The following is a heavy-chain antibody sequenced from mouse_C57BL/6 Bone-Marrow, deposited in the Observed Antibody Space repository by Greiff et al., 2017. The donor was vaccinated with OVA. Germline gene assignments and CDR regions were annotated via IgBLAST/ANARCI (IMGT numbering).Heavy chain of an antibody. CDR1: GYTFTSYW. J-gene: IGHJ2*01. D-gene: IGHD2-3*01. CDR2: IDPSDSYT. V-gene: IGHV1-59*01. CDR3: ARFGYSY. Sequence: QVQLKQPGAELVRPGTSVKLSCKASGYTFTSYWMHWVKQRPGQGLEWIGVIDPSDSYTNYNQKFKGKATLTVDTSSSTAYMQLSSLTSEDSAVYYCARFGYSYWGQGTTLTVSS.